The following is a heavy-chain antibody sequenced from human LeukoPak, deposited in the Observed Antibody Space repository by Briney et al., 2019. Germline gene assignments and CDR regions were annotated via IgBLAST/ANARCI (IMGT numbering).Heavy chain of an antibody. Sequence: GVMRLSCAASGFTFSSYSMKWVRQAPGKGLEWVSYISSSSRAIYYADSVKGRFTISRDNAKNSLYLQMNSLRCEDTAVYYCARDCLRFLERFTPKYGMDVWGQGTTVTVSS. J-gene: IGHJ6*02. D-gene: IGHD3-3*01. CDR3: ARDCLRFLERFTPKYGMDV. CDR1: GFTFSSYS. V-gene: IGHV3-48*01. CDR2: ISSSSRAI.